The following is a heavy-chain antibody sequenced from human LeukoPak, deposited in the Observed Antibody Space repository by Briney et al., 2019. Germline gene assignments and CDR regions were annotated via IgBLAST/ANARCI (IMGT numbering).Heavy chain of an antibody. D-gene: IGHD2-15*01. CDR3: VSGGYDY. CDR2: INHSGST. CDR1: GGSFSGYY. J-gene: IGHJ4*02. V-gene: IGHV4-34*01. Sequence: SETLSLTCAVYGGSFSGYYWSWIRQPPGKGLEWIGEINHSGSTNYNPSLKSRVTISVDTSKNQFSLKLSSVTAADTAVYYCVSGGYDYWGQGTLVTVSS.